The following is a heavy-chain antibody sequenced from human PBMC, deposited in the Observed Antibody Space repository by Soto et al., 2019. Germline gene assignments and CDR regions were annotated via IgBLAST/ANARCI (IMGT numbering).Heavy chain of an antibody. J-gene: IGHJ4*02. D-gene: IGHD6-13*01. CDR2: INPNSGGT. Sequence: ASVKVSCKASGYTFTGYYMHWVRQAPGQGLEWMGWINPNSGGTNYAQKFQGWVTMTRDTSISTAYMELSRLRSDDTAVYYCARSSSSFSPYPARPFDYWGQGTLVTVSS. CDR1: GYTFTGYY. CDR3: ARSSSSFSPYPARPFDY. V-gene: IGHV1-2*04.